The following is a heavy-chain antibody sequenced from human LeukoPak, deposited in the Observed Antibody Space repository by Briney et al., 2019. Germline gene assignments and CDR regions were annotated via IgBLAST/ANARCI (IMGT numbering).Heavy chain of an antibody. CDR3: AKDGIGVTNMNGIWTFDY. D-gene: IGHD6-19*01. CDR2: IIPIFGTA. Sequence: SVKVSCKASGGTFSSYAISWVRQAPGQGLEWMGGIIPIFGTANYAQKFQGRVTITTDESTSTAYMELSSLRSEDTAVYYCAKDGIGVTNMNGIWTFDYWGQGTPVTVSS. V-gene: IGHV1-69*05. J-gene: IGHJ4*02. CDR1: GGTFSSYA.